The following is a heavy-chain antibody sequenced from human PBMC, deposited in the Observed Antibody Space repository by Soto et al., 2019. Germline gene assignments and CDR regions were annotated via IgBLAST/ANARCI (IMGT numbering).Heavy chain of an antibody. CDR2: TYYRSKWYN. V-gene: IGHV6-1*01. CDR3: AGDIGSIAARPDGVRGAFDI. J-gene: IGHJ3*02. D-gene: IGHD6-6*01. Sequence: SQTLSLTCAISGDSVSSNSAAWNWIRQSPSRGLEWLGRTYYRSKWYNDYAVSVKSRITINPDTSKNQFSLQLNSVTPEDTAVYYCAGDIGSIAARPDGVRGAFDIWGQGTMVTVSS. CDR1: GDSVSSNSAA.